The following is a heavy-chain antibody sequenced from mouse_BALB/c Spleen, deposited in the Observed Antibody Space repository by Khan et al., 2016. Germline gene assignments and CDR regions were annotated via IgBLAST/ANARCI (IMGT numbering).Heavy chain of an antibody. J-gene: IGHJ2*01. CDR2: INPSSGYT. Sequence: QVQLQQSGAELARPGASVKMSCKASGYTFTIYTMHWVKQRPGQGLEWIGYINPSSGYTTYNQKFKDKATLTADKSSSTAYIQLSSLTSEDSAVYYCARSRRMGDNYLFDYWGQGTTLTVSS. CDR3: ARSRRMGDNYLFDY. CDR1: GYTFTIYT. V-gene: IGHV1-4*01. D-gene: IGHD1-3*01.